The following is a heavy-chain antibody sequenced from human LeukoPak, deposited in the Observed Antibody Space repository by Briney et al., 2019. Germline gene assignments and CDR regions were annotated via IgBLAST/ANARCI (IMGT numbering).Heavy chain of an antibody. CDR2: IYYSGST. Sequence: TASETLSLTCTVSGGSISSYYWSWIRQPPGKGLEWIGYIYYSGSTNYNPSLKSRVTISVDTSKNQFSLKLSSVTAADTAVYYCARLEQWLVGAFDIWGQGTMVTVSS. D-gene: IGHD6-19*01. J-gene: IGHJ3*02. CDR3: ARLEQWLVGAFDI. V-gene: IGHV4-59*01. CDR1: GGSISSYY.